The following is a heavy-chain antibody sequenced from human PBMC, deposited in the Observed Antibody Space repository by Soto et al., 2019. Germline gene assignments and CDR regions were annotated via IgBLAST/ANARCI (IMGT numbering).Heavy chain of an antibody. CDR1: GDSMNTNNW. CDR3: ARGFSFSDSPGNDRIYFYYGLDV. Sequence: QVQLQESGPGLVRPAGTLSLTCAVFGDSMNTNNWWSWVRQTPGKGLEWIGEIHHNGDTTYTPSLSSRLTISMEKSKNQFSLKLTSVTAADTALYYCARGFSFSDSPGNDRIYFYYGLDVWGQGTTVTISS. D-gene: IGHD3-22*01. CDR2: IHHNGDT. V-gene: IGHV4-4*02. J-gene: IGHJ6*02.